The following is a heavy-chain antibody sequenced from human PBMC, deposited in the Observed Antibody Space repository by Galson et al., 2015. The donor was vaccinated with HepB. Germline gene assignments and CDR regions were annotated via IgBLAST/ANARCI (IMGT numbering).Heavy chain of an antibody. CDR2: ISGTSNSL. CDR3: AKSNPPPAFTAFASMQYRGAMDV. CDR1: GFTFSSHA. V-gene: IGHV3-23*01. J-gene: IGHJ6*02. Sequence: SLRLSCAASGFTFSSHAMDWVRQAPGKGLEWVAGISGTSNSLYYADSVRGRFTISRDNSKKTLYLQMSSLRAEDTAVYYCAKSNPPPAFTAFASMQYRGAMDVWGQGTTVTVS. D-gene: IGHD3-3*01.